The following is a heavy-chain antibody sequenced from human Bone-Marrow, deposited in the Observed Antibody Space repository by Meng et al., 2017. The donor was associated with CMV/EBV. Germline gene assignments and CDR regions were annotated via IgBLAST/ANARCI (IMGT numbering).Heavy chain of an antibody. CDR3: ARANRGDHLGT. Sequence: GESLKISCAVSGFPFSSYSMNWVRQAPGKGLEWVSYISHSSSTIYYADSVKGRFTISRDNAKNSLYLQMNSLRAEDTAVYYCARANRGDHLGTWGQGTLVTVSS. D-gene: IGHD2-21*02. CDR2: ISHSSSTI. J-gene: IGHJ5*02. V-gene: IGHV3-48*04. CDR1: GFPFSSYS.